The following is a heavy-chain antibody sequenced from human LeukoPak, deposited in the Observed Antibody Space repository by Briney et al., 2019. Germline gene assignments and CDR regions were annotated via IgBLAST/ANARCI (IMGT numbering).Heavy chain of an antibody. D-gene: IGHD3-9*01. Sequence: GGSLRLSCATSGFTFDNYAMHWVRQAPGKGLEWVSAISWNSDNIDYADSVKGRFTISRDNAKNSLYLQLNSLRAEDTAFYYCAKDMDPLLTGYYGDYYAMDVWGQGTSVTVSS. CDR1: GFTFDNYA. CDR2: ISWNSDNI. J-gene: IGHJ6*02. V-gene: IGHV3-9*01. CDR3: AKDMDPLLTGYYGDYYAMDV.